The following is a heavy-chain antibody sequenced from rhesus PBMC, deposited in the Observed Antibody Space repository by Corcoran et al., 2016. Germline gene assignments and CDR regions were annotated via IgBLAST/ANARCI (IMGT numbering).Heavy chain of an antibody. CDR3: ARDHSSWSFDIFDY. CDR1: GGSFSGYY. CDR2: ISGSSGST. V-gene: IGHV4-165*01. Sequence: QVQLQESGPGLVKPSETLSLTCAVSGGSFSGYYWGWIRQPPGKGLAWIGYISGSSGSTDYNPSLKSRVTISTDTSKNQFSLKLSSVTAADTAVYYCARDHSSWSFDIFDYWGQGVLVTVSS. J-gene: IGHJ4*01. D-gene: IGHD6-13*01.